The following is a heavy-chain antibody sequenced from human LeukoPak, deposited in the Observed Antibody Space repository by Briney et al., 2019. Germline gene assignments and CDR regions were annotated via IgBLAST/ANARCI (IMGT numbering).Heavy chain of an antibody. CDR1: GGSISSYY. J-gene: IGHJ4*02. CDR2: IYYSGST. CDR3: AGGDSSSWYYFDY. D-gene: IGHD6-13*01. Sequence: PSETLSLTCTVSGGSISSYYWSWIRPPPGKGLEWIGYIYYSGSTNYNPSLKSRVTISVDTSKNQFSLKLSSVTAADTAVYYCAGGDSSSWYYFDYWGQGTLVTVSS. V-gene: IGHV4-59*01.